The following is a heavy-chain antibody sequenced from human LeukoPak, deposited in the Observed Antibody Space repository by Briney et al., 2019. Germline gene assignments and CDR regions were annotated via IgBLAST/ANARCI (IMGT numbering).Heavy chain of an antibody. V-gene: IGHV4-39*01. CDR3: ARQGGITMIVVIITDDAFDI. J-gene: IGHJ3*02. CDR2: IYYSGST. D-gene: IGHD3-22*01. CDR1: GGSISSSSYY. Sequence: SETLSLTCTVSGGSISSSSYYWGWIRQPPGKGLEWIGNIYYSGSTYYNPSLKSRVAISVDTSKNQFSLKLSSVTAADTAVYYCARQGGITMIVVIITDDAFDIWGQGTMVTVSS.